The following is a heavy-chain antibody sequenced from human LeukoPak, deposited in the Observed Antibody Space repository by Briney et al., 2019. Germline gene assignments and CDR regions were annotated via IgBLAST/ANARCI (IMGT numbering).Heavy chain of an antibody. V-gene: IGHV3-21*01. CDR3: ARDYVPYYYDSSGYYPGDY. Sequence: PGGSLRLSCAASGFTFSSYSLNWVRQAPGKGLEWVSSISSSSSYIYYADSVKGRFTISRDNAKNSLYLQMSSLRAEDTAVYYCARDYVPYYYDSSGYYPGDYWGQGTLVTVSS. CDR1: GFTFSSYS. CDR2: ISSSSSYI. D-gene: IGHD3-22*01. J-gene: IGHJ4*02.